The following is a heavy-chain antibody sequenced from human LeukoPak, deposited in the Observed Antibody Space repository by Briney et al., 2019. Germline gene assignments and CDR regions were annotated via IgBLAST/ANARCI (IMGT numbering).Heavy chain of an antibody. J-gene: IGHJ6*03. CDR3: ARDYQFWSGYLHYYYYYMDV. CDR1: GGSISSGSYY. V-gene: IGHV4-61*02. Sequence: SQTLSLTCTVSGGSISSGSYYRSWIRQPAGKGLEWIGRIYTSGSTNYNPSLKSRVTISVDTSKNQFSLKLSSVTAADTAVYYCARDYQFWSGYLHYYYYYMDVWGKGTTVTVSS. CDR2: IYTSGST. D-gene: IGHD3-3*01.